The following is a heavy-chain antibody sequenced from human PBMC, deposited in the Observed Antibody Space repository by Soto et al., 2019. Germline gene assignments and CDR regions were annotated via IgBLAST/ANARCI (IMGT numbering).Heavy chain of an antibody. Sequence: PWGSLRLSCAASGFTFSSYAMSWVRQAPGKGLEWVSAISGSGGSTYYADSVKGRFTISRDNSKNTLYLQMNSLRAEDTAVYYCANDYYDSSGYPNYYYYYGMDVWGQGTTVTVSS. CDR2: ISGSGGST. V-gene: IGHV3-23*01. CDR1: GFTFSSYA. CDR3: ANDYYDSSGYPNYYYYYGMDV. D-gene: IGHD3-22*01. J-gene: IGHJ6*02.